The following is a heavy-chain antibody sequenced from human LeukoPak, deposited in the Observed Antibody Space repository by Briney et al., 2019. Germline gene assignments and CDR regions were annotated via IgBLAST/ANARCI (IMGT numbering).Heavy chain of an antibody. CDR1: GFIFSNYD. J-gene: IGHJ5*02. CDR3: ANTVAGWDHDS. CDR2: ISASRRYI. Sequence: GGSLRLSCEASGFIFSNYDMRWVRQAPGKGLEWVSYISASRRYINYADSVKGRFTISRDNAKNALYLQMNSLRAEDTGIYFCANTVAGWDHDSWGQGTLVTVSS. V-gene: IGHV3-21*06. D-gene: IGHD6-19*01.